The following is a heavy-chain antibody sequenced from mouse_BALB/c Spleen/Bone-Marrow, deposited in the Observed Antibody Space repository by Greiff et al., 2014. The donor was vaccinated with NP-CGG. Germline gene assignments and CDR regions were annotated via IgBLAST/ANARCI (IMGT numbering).Heavy chain of an antibody. Sequence: QVQLQQSGAELVKPGASVKLSCKASGYTFTSYWMYWVIQRPGQGLEWIGEINPRSGRTNYNEKFKSRATLTVDKSSSTAYMQLSSLTSEDSAVYYCARGLYGAMDCWGQGTSVTVSS. V-gene: IGHV1S81*02. CDR2: INPRSGRT. D-gene: IGHD1-1*01. CDR1: GYTFTSYW. CDR3: ARGLYGAMDC. J-gene: IGHJ4*01.